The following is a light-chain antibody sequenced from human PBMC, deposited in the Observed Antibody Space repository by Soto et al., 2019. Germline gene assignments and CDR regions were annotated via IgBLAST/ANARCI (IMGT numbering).Light chain of an antibody. CDR3: QQYGSSRWT. J-gene: IGKJ1*01. CDR2: GAS. CDR1: QSVSSSY. V-gene: IGKV3-20*01. Sequence: EIGLTQSPGTLSLSPGERATLSCRASQSVSSSYLAWYQQNRGQAPRRLIYGASSRAPGIPERFGGSGSGTDFTLTISRLEPEDFAVYYCQQYGSSRWTFGQGTKVEIK.